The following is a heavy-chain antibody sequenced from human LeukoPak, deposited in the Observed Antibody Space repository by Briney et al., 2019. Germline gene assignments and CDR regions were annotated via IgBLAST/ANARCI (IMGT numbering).Heavy chain of an antibody. CDR2: IKSKTDGGTA. CDR3: AKDASTVTLHADY. CDR1: GFIFYNAW. Sequence: PGGSLRLSCAASGFIFYNAWLGWVRQAPGKGLEWVGRIKSKTDGGTADYPAPVKGRFTISRDDSTNTLFLQMNSLRAEDTAVYYCAKDASTVTLHADYWGQGTLVTVSS. D-gene: IGHD4-17*01. V-gene: IGHV3-15*01. J-gene: IGHJ4*02.